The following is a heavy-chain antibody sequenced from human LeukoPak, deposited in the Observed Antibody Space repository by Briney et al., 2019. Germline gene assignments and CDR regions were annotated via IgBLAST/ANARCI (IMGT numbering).Heavy chain of an antibody. D-gene: IGHD6-19*01. Sequence: SETLSLTCAVSGYSISSGYYWGWIRQPPGKGLGWIGSIYHSGSTYYNPSLKSRVTISVDTSKNQFSLKLSSVTAADTAVYYCARGSGYSSGRFDYWGQGTLVTVSS. CDR2: IYHSGST. V-gene: IGHV4-38-2*01. CDR3: ARGSGYSSGRFDY. J-gene: IGHJ4*02. CDR1: GYSISSGYY.